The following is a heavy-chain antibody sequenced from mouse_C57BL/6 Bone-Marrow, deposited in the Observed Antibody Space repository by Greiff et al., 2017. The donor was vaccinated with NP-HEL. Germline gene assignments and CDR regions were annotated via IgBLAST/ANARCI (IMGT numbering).Heavy chain of an antibody. CDR2: IDPSDSYT. CDR3: ERATTVVENYAMDY. CDR1: GYTFTSYW. D-gene: IGHD1-1*01. J-gene: IGHJ4*01. V-gene: IGHV1-69*01. Sequence: QVQLQQPGAELVMPGASVKLSCKASGYTFTSYWMHWVKQRPGQGLEWIGEIDPSDSYTNYNQKFKGKSTLTVDKSSSTAYMQLSSLTSEDSAVYSCERATTVVENYAMDYWGQGTSVTVSS.